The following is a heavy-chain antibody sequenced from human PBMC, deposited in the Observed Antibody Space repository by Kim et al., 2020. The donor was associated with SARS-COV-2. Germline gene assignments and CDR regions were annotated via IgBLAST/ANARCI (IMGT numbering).Heavy chain of an antibody. J-gene: IGHJ6*01. D-gene: IGHD2-15*01. Sequence: NTGYAQKFQGRVTMTKNTSISTAYMELNGLKAEDTAVYYCARGIFNGMDVWGQGTTVTVSS. CDR2: NT. V-gene: IGHV1-8*01. CDR3: ARGIFNGMDV.